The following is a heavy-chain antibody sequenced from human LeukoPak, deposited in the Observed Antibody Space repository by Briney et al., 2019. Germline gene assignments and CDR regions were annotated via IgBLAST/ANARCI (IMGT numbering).Heavy chain of an antibody. CDR3: AREGPRIGYSDSTGYYY. CDR2: TYYRSKWYN. CDR1: GDSVSSNSAA. D-gene: IGHD3-22*01. J-gene: IGHJ4*02. V-gene: IGHV6-1*01. Sequence: QTLSLTCAISGDSVSSNSAAWNWIRQSPSRGLEWLGRTYYRSKWYNDYAVSLKSRITINPDTSKNHFSLQLNSVTPEDTAVYYCAREGPRIGYSDSTGYYYWGQGTLVTVSS.